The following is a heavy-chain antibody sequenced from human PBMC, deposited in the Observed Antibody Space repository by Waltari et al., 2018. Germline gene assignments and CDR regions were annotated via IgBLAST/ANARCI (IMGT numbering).Heavy chain of an antibody. CDR3: ARPPDGSGTDY. CDR2: IRGSGGST. D-gene: IGHD3-10*01. Sequence: EVQLLESGGGLVQPGGSLRLSCAASGFTFSSYAMSWVRQAPGKGLEWVSAIRGSGGSTYYADSVKGRFTISRDKSKNTLYLQMNSLGAEDTAVYYCARPPDGSGTDYWGQGTLVTVSS. J-gene: IGHJ4*02. CDR1: GFTFSSYA. V-gene: IGHV3-23*01.